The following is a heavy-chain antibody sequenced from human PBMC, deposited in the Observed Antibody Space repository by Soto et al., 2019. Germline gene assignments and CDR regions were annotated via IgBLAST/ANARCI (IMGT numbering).Heavy chain of an antibody. CDR2: IWYDGSNK. CDR3: ARGGDYYYGMDV. J-gene: IGHJ6*02. V-gene: IGHV3-33*01. CDR1: EFTFSSYG. Sequence: QVQLVESGGGVVQPGRSLRLSCAASEFTFSSYGMHWVRQAPGKGLEWVAVIWYDGSNKYYADSVKGRFTISRDNSKNTLYLQMNSLRAEDTAVYYCARGGDYYYGMDVWGQGTTVTVSS.